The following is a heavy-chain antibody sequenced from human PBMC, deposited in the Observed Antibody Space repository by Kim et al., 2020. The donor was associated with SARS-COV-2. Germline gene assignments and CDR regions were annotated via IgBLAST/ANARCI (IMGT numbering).Heavy chain of an antibody. J-gene: IGHJ4*01. CDR3: TTVLCSGSYCSHLY. CDR2: IKSKIDRGSA. CDR1: GFTFSDAW. Sequence: GGSLRLSCAASGFTFSDAWMIWVRQAPGKGLEWVGRIKSKIDRGSADYTAPVRGRFTISSDDSRDMLYLQMNSLKTEDTGVDYCTTVLCSGSYCSHLYWG. D-gene: IGHD2-15*01. V-gene: IGHV3-15*01.